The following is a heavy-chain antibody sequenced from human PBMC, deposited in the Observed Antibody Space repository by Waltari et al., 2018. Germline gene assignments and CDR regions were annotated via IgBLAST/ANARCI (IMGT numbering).Heavy chain of an antibody. CDR1: GVSFSSHA. CDR3: ARDREYYGSGGNDY. Sequence: QVQLVESGGGVVQPGRSLRLSCAASGVSFSSHAMPWLRPAPGKGLEWVAVVSYDGSNKYYADSVKGRFTISRDNSKNTLYLQTNSLRPEDTAVYYCARDREYYGSGGNDYWGQGTLVTVSS. V-gene: IGHV3-30*01. D-gene: IGHD3-10*01. J-gene: IGHJ4*02. CDR2: VSYDGSNK.